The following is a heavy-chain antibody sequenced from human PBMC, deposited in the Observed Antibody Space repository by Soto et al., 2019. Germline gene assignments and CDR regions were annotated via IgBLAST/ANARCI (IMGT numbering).Heavy chain of an antibody. CDR2: IWYDGSNK. CDR1: GFTFSSYG. D-gene: IGHD3-3*01. Sequence: GGSLRLSCAASGFTFSSYGMHWVRQAPGKGLEWVAVIWYDGSNKYYADSVKGRFTISRDNSKNTLYLQMNSLRAEDTAVYYCARVPFWSGPDGAPVYWCQGPLVNVSS. V-gene: IGHV3-33*01. CDR3: ARVPFWSGPDGAPVY. J-gene: IGHJ4*02.